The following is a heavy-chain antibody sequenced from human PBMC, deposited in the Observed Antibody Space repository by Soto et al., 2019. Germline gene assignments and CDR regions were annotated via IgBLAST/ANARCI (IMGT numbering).Heavy chain of an antibody. CDR3: ARDRRGFGELGVFDY. Sequence: KTSETLSLTCTVSGGSISSGGYYWSWIRQHPGKGLEWIGYIYYSGSTYYNPSLKSRVTISVDTSKNQFSLKLSSVTAADTAVYYCARDRRGFGELGVFDYWGQGTLVTVSS. D-gene: IGHD3-10*01. V-gene: IGHV4-31*03. CDR1: GGSISSGGYY. J-gene: IGHJ4*02. CDR2: IYYSGST.